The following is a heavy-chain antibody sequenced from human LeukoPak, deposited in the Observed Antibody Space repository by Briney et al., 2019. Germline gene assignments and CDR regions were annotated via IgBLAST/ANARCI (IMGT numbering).Heavy chain of an antibody. CDR1: GFTFSSYS. CDR2: ISSGSSYI. V-gene: IGHV3-21*06. J-gene: IGHJ4*02. Sequence: GGSLRLSCAASGFTFSSYSINWVRQAPGKGLEWVSTISSGSSYIYYADSVKGRFTISRDNAKNSLDLQMSSLRAEDTAVYYCARGAQIVVTPAAQARPGPSGVDHWGQGTLVTVSS. D-gene: IGHD2-2*01. CDR3: ARGAQIVVTPAAQARPGPSGVDH.